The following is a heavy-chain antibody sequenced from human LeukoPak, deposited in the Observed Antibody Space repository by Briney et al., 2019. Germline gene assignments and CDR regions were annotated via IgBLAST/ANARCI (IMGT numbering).Heavy chain of an antibody. CDR2: IIPIFGTA. CDR3: ARDPSNPSNWNDEYNWFDP. J-gene: IGHJ5*02. V-gene: IGHV1-69*05. Sequence: ASVKVSCKTSGGTFSSYAISWVRQAPGQGLEWMGRIIPIFGTANYAQKFQGRVTITTDESTSTASMELSSLRSEDTAVYYCARDPSNPSNWNDEYNWFDPWGQGTLVTVSS. D-gene: IGHD1-1*01. CDR1: GGTFSSYA.